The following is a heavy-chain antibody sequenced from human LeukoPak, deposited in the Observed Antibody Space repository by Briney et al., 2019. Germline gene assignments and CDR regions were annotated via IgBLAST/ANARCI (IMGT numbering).Heavy chain of an antibody. CDR1: GGSISSYY. V-gene: IGHV4-59*12. CDR2: IYYSGST. J-gene: IGHJ4*02. D-gene: IGHD3-22*01. CDR3: ARDSQAHYDSSGHDY. Sequence: SETLSLTCTVSGGSISSYYWSWIRQPPGKGLEWIGYIYYSGSTNYNPSLKSRVTISVDTSKNQFSLKLSSVTAADTAVYYCARDSQAHYDSSGHDYWGQGTLVTVSS.